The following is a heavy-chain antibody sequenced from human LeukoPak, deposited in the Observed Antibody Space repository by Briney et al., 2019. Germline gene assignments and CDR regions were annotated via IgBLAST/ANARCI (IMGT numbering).Heavy chain of an antibody. V-gene: IGHV3-23*01. CDR3: AKDSPILTI. CDR2: IIDSGGST. CDR1: GIPFRSYG. Sequence: LGGSLSLSCAASGIPFRSYGMSWVRQAPGKGLDWVSAIIDSGGSTYYADSVKSRFTISRDNSKNTLYLQMNSLRAEDAALYYCAKDSPILTIWGQGTMVTVSS. J-gene: IGHJ3*02. D-gene: IGHD3-3*01.